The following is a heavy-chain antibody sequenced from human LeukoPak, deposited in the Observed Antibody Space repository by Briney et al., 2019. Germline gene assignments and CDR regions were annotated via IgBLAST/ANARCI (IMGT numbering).Heavy chain of an antibody. V-gene: IGHV3-74*01. CDR1: GFTCSTSW. CDR3: ARGWLQSGFDY. Sequence: PGGPLRLSCAATGFTCSTSWMHWVRQPPGKGLVWVSRMNSDGSVTTYADSVKGRFTISRDNAKNTLYLQMNSLRAEDTAVYYCARGWLQSGFDYWGQGTLVTVSS. J-gene: IGHJ4*02. CDR2: MNSDGSVT. D-gene: IGHD5-24*01.